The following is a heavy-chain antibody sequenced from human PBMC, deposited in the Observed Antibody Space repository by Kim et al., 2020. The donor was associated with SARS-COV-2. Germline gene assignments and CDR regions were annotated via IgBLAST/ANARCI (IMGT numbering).Heavy chain of an antibody. D-gene: IGHD3-3*01. Sequence: GGSLRLSCAASGFTFTYAMSWVRQAPGKGLEWVSSISGSGASTYYTDSVMGRFTMSRDNSKDTLYLQMNSLRAEDTAVYYCASDYDFRSGYPDYWGQGA. CDR2: ISGSGAST. CDR3: ASDYDFRSGYPDY. J-gene: IGHJ4*02. CDR1: GFTFTYA. V-gene: IGHV3-23*01.